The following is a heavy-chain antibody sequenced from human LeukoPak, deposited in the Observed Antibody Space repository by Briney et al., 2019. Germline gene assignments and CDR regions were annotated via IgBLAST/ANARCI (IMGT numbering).Heavy chain of an antibody. J-gene: IGHJ4*02. CDR2: MNPNSGNT. Sequence: ASVKVSCKASGYTFTSYDIYWVRQATGQGLEWMGWMNPNSGNTGYAQKFQGRVTMTRNTSISTAYMELSSLRSEDTAVYYCARGGGIQLWLPHLPDDYWGQGTLVTVSS. V-gene: IGHV1-8*01. D-gene: IGHD5-18*01. CDR3: ARGGGIQLWLPHLPDDY. CDR1: GYTFTSYD.